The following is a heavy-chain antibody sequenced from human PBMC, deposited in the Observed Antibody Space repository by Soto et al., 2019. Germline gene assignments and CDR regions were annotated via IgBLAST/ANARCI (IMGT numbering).Heavy chain of an antibody. D-gene: IGHD1-1*01. V-gene: IGHV4-31*03. CDR1: GGSISSGGYY. CDR2: IYYSGST. J-gene: IGHJ4*02. Sequence: PSETLSLTCTVSGGSISSGGYYWSWIRQHPGKGLEWIGYIYYSGSTYYNPSLKSRVTISVDTSKDQFSLKLSSVTAADTAVYYCARVYNWNYSLWGQGTLVTVSS. CDR3: ARVYNWNYSL.